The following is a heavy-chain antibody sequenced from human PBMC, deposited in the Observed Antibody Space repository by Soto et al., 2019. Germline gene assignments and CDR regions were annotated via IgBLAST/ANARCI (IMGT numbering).Heavy chain of an antibody. CDR1: GGSMSNRYYH. CDR2: IFHSGRT. Sequence: LTCTVPGGSMSNRYYHWSWVRQNPGQGLEWIGHIFHSGRTYYNPSLKSRVSISADTSKNQFSLNLNSVTAADTAVYYCARWVEVSLDYFDSWGQGIPVT. D-gene: IGHD2-15*01. V-gene: IGHV4-31*03. CDR3: ARWVEVSLDYFDS. J-gene: IGHJ4*02.